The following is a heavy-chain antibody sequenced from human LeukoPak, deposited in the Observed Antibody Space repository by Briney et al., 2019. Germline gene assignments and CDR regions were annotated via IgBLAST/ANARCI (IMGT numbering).Heavy chain of an antibody. D-gene: IGHD6-13*01. J-gene: IGHJ4*02. CDR1: GYTLTELS. CDR2: FDPEDGET. V-gene: IGHV1-24*01. CDR3: ATSEVIPSSWVH. Sequence: ASVKVSCKVSGYTLTELSMHWVRQPPGKGLEWMGGFDPEDGETIYAQKFQGRVTMTEDTSTDTAYMELSSLRSEDTAVYYCATSEVIPSSWVHWGQGTLVTVSS.